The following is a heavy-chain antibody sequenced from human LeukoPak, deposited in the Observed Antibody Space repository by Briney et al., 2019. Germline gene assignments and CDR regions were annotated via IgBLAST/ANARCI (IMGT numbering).Heavy chain of an antibody. CDR2: INSDGSST. D-gene: IGHD3-10*01. CDR3: AREWSGFGELPDY. V-gene: IGHV3-74*01. J-gene: IGHJ4*02. CDR1: GFTFSSHW. Sequence: GGSLRLSCAASGFTFSSHWMHWVRQAPGKGLVWVSRINSDGSSTSYADSVKGRFTISRDNAKSTLYLQMNSLRVEDTAVYYCAREWSGFGELPDYWGQGTLVTVSS.